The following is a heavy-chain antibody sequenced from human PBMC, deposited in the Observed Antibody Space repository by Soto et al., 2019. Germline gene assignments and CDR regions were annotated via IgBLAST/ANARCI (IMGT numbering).Heavy chain of an antibody. V-gene: IGHV3-7*03. CDR2: IKQDGSEN. J-gene: IGHJ5*02. Sequence: GGSLRLSCAASGFTFSSYWMSWVRQAPGKGLEWVANIKQDGSENYYVDSVRGRFTISRDNAKNSLYLQMNSLRAEDTAVYYCVRDSYNDYSNNWFDPWGQGTLVTVSS. CDR3: VRDSYNDYSNNWFDP. CDR1: GFTFSSYW. D-gene: IGHD4-4*01.